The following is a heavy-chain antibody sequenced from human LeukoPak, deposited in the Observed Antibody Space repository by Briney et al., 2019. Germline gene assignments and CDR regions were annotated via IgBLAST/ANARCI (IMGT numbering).Heavy chain of an antibody. J-gene: IGHJ4*02. V-gene: IGHV4-39*07. D-gene: IGHD3-22*01. Sequence: SETLSLTCTVSGGSISSSSYYWGWIRQPPGKGLEWIGSIYYSGSTYYNPSLKSRVTIPVDTSKNQFSLKLSSVTAADTAVYYCARVAPYYYDSSGTDYFDYWGQGTLVTVSS. CDR1: GGSISSSSYY. CDR3: ARVAPYYYDSSGTDYFDY. CDR2: IYYSGST.